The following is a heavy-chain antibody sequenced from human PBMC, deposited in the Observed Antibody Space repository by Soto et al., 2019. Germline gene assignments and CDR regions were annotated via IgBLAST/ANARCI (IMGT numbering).Heavy chain of an antibody. D-gene: IGHD2-15*01. J-gene: IGHJ5*02. CDR1: GFTFRSNA. V-gene: IGHV3-23*01. CDR3: ALVSRVVVA. CDR2: ISGSGGST. Sequence: GGSLRHSCAASGFTFRSNAMSWVRQAPGKGLEWVSAISGSGGSTYYADSVKGRFTISRDNSKNTLYLQMNSLRAEDTAVYYCALVSRVVVAWGQGTLVTVSS.